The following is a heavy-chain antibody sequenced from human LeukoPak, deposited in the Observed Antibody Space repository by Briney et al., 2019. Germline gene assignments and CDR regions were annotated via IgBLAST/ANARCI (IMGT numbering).Heavy chain of an antibody. CDR3: ARDLGGGTPYDY. J-gene: IGHJ4*02. D-gene: IGHD2-15*01. CDR2: IYYSGST. V-gene: IGHV4-59*11. CDR1: GGSISSHY. Sequence: SETLSLTCTVSGGSISSHYWSWIRQPPGKGLEWIGYIYYSGSTNYNPSLKSRVTISVDTSKNQFSLKLSSVTAADTAVYYCARDLGGGTPYDYWGQGILVTVSS.